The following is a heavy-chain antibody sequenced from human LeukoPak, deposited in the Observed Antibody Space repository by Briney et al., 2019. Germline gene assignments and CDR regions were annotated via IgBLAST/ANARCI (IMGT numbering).Heavy chain of an antibody. CDR1: GGSISSSTYY. CDR2: IYYSGST. Sequence: SETLSLTCTVSGGSISSSTYYWGWIRQPPGKGLEWIASIYYSGSTYYNPSLKSRVTISVDTSKNQFSLKVSSVTAADMAVYYCARLPAATDIWGQGTMVTVSS. J-gene: IGHJ3*02. V-gene: IGHV4-39*01. CDR3: ARLPAATDI.